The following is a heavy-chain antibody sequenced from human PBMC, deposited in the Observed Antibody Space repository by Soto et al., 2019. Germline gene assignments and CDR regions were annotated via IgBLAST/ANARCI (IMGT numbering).Heavy chain of an antibody. Sequence: ASVKVSCKASGYTFTGYYMHWVRQAPGQGLEWMGWINPNSGGTNYAQKFQGRVTMTRDTSISTAYMELSRLRSDDTAVYYCARDRGLTSSGQWVEYYYYYYGMDVWGQGTTVTVSS. CDR3: ARDRGLTSSGQWVEYYYYYYGMDV. V-gene: IGHV1-2*02. D-gene: IGHD6-19*01. J-gene: IGHJ6*02. CDR1: GYTFTGYY. CDR2: INPNSGGT.